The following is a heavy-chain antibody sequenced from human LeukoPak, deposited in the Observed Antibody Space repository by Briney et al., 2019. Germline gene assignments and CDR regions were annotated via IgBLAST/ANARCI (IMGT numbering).Heavy chain of an antibody. V-gene: IGHV3-33*01. CDR3: ARDRGYYGSGSYYNADDAFDI. D-gene: IGHD3-10*01. CDR2: IWYDGSNK. Sequence: PGRSLRLSCAASGFTFSSYGMHWVRQAPGKGLEWVAVIWYDGSNKYYADSVKGRFTISRDNAKNSLYLQMNSLRAEDTAVYYCARDRGYYGSGSYYNADDAFDIWGQGTMVTVSS. J-gene: IGHJ3*02. CDR1: GFTFSSYG.